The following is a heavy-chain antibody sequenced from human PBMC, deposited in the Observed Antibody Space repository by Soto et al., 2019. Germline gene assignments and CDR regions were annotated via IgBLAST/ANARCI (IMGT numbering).Heavy chain of an antibody. V-gene: IGHV1-69*02. CDR1: GGDFKSYT. J-gene: IGHJ6*02. Sequence: QLQLVQSGAEVKKPGSSVKVSCKASGGDFKSYTLSWVRQAPGQGPEWMGTIIPILDVSKNAQKFQGRVTITADKSTATVYMEPRSLKSEDTAIYYCAQMWFGELWHGMDVWGQGTTVTVSS. CDR3: AQMWFGELWHGMDV. D-gene: IGHD3-10*01. CDR2: IIPILDVS.